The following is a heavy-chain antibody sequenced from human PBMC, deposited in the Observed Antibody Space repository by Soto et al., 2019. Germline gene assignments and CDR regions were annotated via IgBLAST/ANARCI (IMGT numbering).Heavy chain of an antibody. CDR1: GGSISSGGYY. V-gene: IGHV4-31*03. J-gene: IGHJ5*02. D-gene: IGHD2-2*01. CDR2: IYYSGST. Sequence: QVQLQESGPGLVKPSQTLSLTCTVSGGSISSGGYYWSWIRQHPGKGLEWIGYIYYSGSTYYNPSLKSRVTISVDPSKNQFSLKLSSVTAADTAVYYCARLYCSSTSCYGGNWFDPWGQGTLVTVSS. CDR3: ARLYCSSTSCYGGNWFDP.